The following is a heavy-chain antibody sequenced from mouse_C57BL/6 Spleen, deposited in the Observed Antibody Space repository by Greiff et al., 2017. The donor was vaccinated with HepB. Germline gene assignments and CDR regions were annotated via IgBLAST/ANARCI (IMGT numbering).Heavy chain of an antibody. CDR1: GYTFTSYG. V-gene: IGHV1-81*01. J-gene: IGHJ4*01. CDR2: IYPRSGNT. D-gene: IGHD5-1-1*01. Sequence: QVQLQQSGAELARPGASVKLSCKASGYTFTSYGISWVKQRTGQGLEWIGEIYPRSGNTYYNEKFKGKATLTADKSSSTAYMELRSLTSEDFAVYFCARGGKYGRRPYYYAMDYWGQGTSVTVSS. CDR3: ARGGKYGRRPYYYAMDY.